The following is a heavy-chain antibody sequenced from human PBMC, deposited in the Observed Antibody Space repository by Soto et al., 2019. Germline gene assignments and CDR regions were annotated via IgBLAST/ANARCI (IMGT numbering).Heavy chain of an antibody. CDR2: ISSSSSYI. Sequence: GGSLRLSCAASGFTFSSYSMNWVRQAPGKGLEWVSSISSSSSYIYYADSVKGRFTISRDNAKNSLYLQMNSLRAEDTAVYYCARDTGYDFWSGYYSGYYYYYMDVWGKGTTVTVSS. D-gene: IGHD3-3*01. CDR3: ARDTGYDFWSGYYSGYYYYYMDV. J-gene: IGHJ6*03. CDR1: GFTFSSYS. V-gene: IGHV3-21*01.